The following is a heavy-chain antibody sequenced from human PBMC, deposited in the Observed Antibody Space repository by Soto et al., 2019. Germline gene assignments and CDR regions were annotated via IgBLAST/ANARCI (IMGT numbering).Heavy chain of an antibody. J-gene: IGHJ3*02. CDR1: GGSFSGYY. D-gene: IGHD3-22*01. V-gene: IGHV4-34*01. CDR3: ARGIVDQAFDI. Sequence: QVQLQQWGAGLLKPSETLSLTCAVYGGSFSGYYWSWIRQPPGKGLEWIGEINHSGSTNYNPSLKSRVTISVDTSKNQCSLKLSSVTAADTAVYYCARGIVDQAFDIWGQGTMVTVSS. CDR2: INHSGST.